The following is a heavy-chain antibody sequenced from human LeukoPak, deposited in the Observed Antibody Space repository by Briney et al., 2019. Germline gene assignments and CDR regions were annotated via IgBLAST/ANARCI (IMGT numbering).Heavy chain of an antibody. CDR1: GYAFTSYG. CDR2: INTNTGNP. V-gene: IGHV7-4-1*02. D-gene: IGHD1-26*01. Sequence: GASVKVSCKASGYAFTSYGMNWVRQAPGQGLEWMGWINTNTGNPTYAQGFTGRFVFSLDTSVSTAYLQISSLKAEDTAVYYCARDPYSGSYFGYFDYWGQGTLVTVSS. J-gene: IGHJ4*02. CDR3: ARDPYSGSYFGYFDY.